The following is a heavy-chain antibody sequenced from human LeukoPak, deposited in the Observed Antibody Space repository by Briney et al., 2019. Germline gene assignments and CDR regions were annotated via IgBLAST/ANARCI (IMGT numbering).Heavy chain of an antibody. D-gene: IGHD6-6*01. J-gene: IGHJ4*02. Sequence: SETLSLTCAVYGGSFSGYYWSWVRQPPGKGLEWIGKINHSGSTNYNPSLKSRVTISVDTSKNHFSLKLSSVTAADTAVYYCARGVGSSDQISDNWGQGTLVTVSS. V-gene: IGHV4-34*01. CDR3: ARGVGSSDQISDN. CDR2: INHSGST. CDR1: GGSFSGYY.